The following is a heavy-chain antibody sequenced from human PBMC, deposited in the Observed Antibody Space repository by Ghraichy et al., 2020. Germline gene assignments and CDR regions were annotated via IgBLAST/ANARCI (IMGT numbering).Heavy chain of an antibody. D-gene: IGHD3-3*01. Sequence: GALRLSCAASGFTFSSYSMNWVRQAPGKGLEWVSYISSSSSTIYYADSVKGRFTISRDNAKNSLYLQMNSLRDEDTAVYYCARAITIFGVVIYAFDIWGQGTMVTVSS. CDR1: GFTFSSYS. J-gene: IGHJ3*02. CDR2: ISSSSSTI. V-gene: IGHV3-48*02. CDR3: ARAITIFGVVIYAFDI.